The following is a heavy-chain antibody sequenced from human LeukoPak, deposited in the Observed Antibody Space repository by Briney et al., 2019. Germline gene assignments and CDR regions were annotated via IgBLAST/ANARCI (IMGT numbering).Heavy chain of an antibody. J-gene: IGHJ4*02. CDR3: ARDLTLWFGELSGIDY. V-gene: IGHV3-64*01. CDR2: ISSNGGST. Sequence: GGSLRLSCAASGFTFSSYAMHWVRQAPGKGLEYVSAISSNGGSTYYANSVKGRSTISRDNSKNTLYLQMGSLRAEDMAVYYCARDLTLWFGELSGIDYWGQGTLVTVSS. D-gene: IGHD3-10*01. CDR1: GFTFSSYA.